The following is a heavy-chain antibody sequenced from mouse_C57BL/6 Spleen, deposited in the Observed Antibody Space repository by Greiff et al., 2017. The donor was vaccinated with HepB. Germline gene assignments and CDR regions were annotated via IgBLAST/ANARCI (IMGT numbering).Heavy chain of an antibody. Sequence: VQLQQSGPELVKPGASVKIPCKASGYTFTDYNMDWVKQSHGKSLEWIGDINPNNGGTIYNQKFKGKATLTVDKSSSTAYMELRSLTSEDTAVSSCAKRLRLRNAIDYWGQGTSVTVSS. D-gene: IGHD3-2*02. CDR2: INPNNGGT. V-gene: IGHV1-18*01. J-gene: IGHJ4*01. CDR1: GYTFTDYN. CDR3: AKRLRLRNAIDY.